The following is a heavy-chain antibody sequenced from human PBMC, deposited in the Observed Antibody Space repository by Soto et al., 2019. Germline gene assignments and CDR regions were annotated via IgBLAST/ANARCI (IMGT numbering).Heavy chain of an antibody. D-gene: IGHD5-18*01. CDR1: GYTFTGYY. CDR3: ARAQPTAPYYYYGMDV. Sequence: ASVEVSCKASGYTFTGYYMHWVRQAPGQGLEWMGWINPNSGGTNYAQKFQGRVTMTRDTSISTAYMELSRLRSDDTAVYYCARAQPTAPYYYYGMDVWGQGTTVT. J-gene: IGHJ6*02. CDR2: INPNSGGT. V-gene: IGHV1-2*02.